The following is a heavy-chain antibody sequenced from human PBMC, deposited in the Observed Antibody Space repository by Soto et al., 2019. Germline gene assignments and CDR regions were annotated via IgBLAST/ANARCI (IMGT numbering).Heavy chain of an antibody. V-gene: IGHV4-39*01. CDR2: FHYSGST. Sequence: QVQVQESGPGLVRPSETLSLTCTVSGGSISSRDSYWGWIRQPPGKGLEWIGSFHYSGSTYYNPSLTSRVTISVDTSKNQLSLRVTSVTAADTAVYYCARGFGRSHFDYWGQGTLVTVSS. D-gene: IGHD3-16*01. CDR3: ARGFGRSHFDY. J-gene: IGHJ4*02. CDR1: GGSISSRDSY.